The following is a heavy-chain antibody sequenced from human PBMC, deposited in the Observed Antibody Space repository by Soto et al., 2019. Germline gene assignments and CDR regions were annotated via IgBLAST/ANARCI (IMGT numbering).Heavy chain of an antibody. CDR2: IYYSGST. CDR3: AREPIWSGYPYPDY. V-gene: IGHV4-31*03. Sequence: SETLSLTCTVSGGSISSGGYYWSWIRQHPGKGLEWIGYIYYSGSTYYNPSLKSRVTISVDTSKNQFSLKLSSVTAADTAVYYCAREPIWSGYPYPDYWGQGTLVTVSS. J-gene: IGHJ4*02. D-gene: IGHD3-3*01. CDR1: GGSISSGGYY.